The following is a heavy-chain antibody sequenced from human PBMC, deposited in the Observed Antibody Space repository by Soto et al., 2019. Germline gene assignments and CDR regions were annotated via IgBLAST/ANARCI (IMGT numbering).Heavy chain of an antibody. CDR2: IYYNGNT. V-gene: IGHV4-39*01. CDR1: GVSISNPKYY. J-gene: IGHJ5*02. D-gene: IGHD6-6*01. Sequence: PSSTXSLTCTASGVSISNPKYYLCWIRQPPGKALKWIGSIYYNGNTYYSPSLKSRATISVDTSKNQFSLKLSSVTATDTAIYYCARHGFRAAPSNLFEHWGKGTLVNV. CDR3: ARHGFRAAPSNLFEH.